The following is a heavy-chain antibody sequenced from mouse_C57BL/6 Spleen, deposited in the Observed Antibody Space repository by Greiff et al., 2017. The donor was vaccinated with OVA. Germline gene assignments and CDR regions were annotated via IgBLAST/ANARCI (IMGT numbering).Heavy chain of an antibody. V-gene: IGHV5-9-1*02. CDR2: ISSGGDYI. D-gene: IGHD1-1*01. CDR1: GFTFSSYA. J-gene: IGHJ2*01. CDR3: TRHYYGSSPYYFDY. Sequence: EVKVVESGEGLVKPGGSLKLSCAASGFTFSSYAMSWVRQTPEKRLVWVAYISSGGDYIKYADTVQGRFTISRYNARNTLYLQMSSLKSEDTAMYYCTRHYYGSSPYYFDYWGQGTTLTVSS.